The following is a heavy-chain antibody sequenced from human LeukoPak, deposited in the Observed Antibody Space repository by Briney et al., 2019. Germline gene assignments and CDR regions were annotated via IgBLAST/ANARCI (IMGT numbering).Heavy chain of an antibody. CDR2: ISDRGDLT. D-gene: IGHD2-15*01. Sequence: GGSLRLSRAASGFAFPILAMGWVRQAPGRGLEWVSVISDRGDLTYYADSVKGRFTISRDNSKNTLYLQMNSLRAEDTAVYYCAKDARRTDGWYFFDHWGQGTLVTVSS. V-gene: IGHV3-23*01. CDR1: GFAFPILA. J-gene: IGHJ4*02. CDR3: AKDARRTDGWYFFDH.